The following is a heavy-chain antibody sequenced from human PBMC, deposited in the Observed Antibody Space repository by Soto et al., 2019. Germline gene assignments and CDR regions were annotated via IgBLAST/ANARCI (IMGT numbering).Heavy chain of an antibody. V-gene: IGHV3-21*01. CDR3: ARDIVATISPNYYYGMDV. Sequence: EVQLVESGGGLVKPGGSLRLSCAASGFTFSSYSMNWVRQAPGKGLEWVSSISSSSSYIYYADSVKGRFTISRDNAKNSLYLKMNSLRAEDTAVYYCARDIVATISPNYYYGMDVWGQGTTVTVSS. CDR1: GFTFSSYS. CDR2: ISSSSSYI. D-gene: IGHD5-12*01. J-gene: IGHJ6*02.